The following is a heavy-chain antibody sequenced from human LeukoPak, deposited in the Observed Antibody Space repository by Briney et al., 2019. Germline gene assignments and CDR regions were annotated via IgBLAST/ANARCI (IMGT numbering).Heavy chain of an antibody. CDR3: AREQYGSDDALDI. Sequence: PGRSLRLSCAASGFTFSTFAMHWVRQAPGRGLEWVAVISYDGTNEYYADSVKGRFTISRDNSKNTVHLQMNSLRAEDTAVYYCAREQYGSDDALDIWGQGTMVTVSS. D-gene: IGHD4-17*01. J-gene: IGHJ3*02. CDR1: GFTFSTFA. CDR2: ISYDGTNE. V-gene: IGHV3-30-3*01.